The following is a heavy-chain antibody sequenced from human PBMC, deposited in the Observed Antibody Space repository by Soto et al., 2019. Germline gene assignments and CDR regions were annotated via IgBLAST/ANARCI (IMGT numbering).Heavy chain of an antibody. J-gene: IGHJ6*03. V-gene: IGHV3-20*04. CDR3: ARSGNIVATTNYYMDV. Sequence: EVQLVESGGGVVRPGGSLRLSCLASGFTLDDYGMHWVRQAPGKGLEWVSGINWNGGRTGYPGSMKGRFIISRDNAKNSLYLQMNSLRAEDTALYYCARSGNIVATTNYYMDVWGNGTTVTVSS. CDR1: GFTLDDYG. CDR2: INWNGGRT. D-gene: IGHD5-12*01.